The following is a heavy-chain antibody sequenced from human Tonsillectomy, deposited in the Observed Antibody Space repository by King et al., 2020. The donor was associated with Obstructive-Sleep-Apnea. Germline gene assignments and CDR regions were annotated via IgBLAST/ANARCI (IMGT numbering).Heavy chain of an antibody. D-gene: IGHD3-10*01. V-gene: IGHV3-9*01. CDR2: ISWSGDSA. J-gene: IGHJ4*02. CDR1: GFTFHDYA. CDR3: AKDRAPVGLIWFGKITSDFDY. Sequence: EVQLVESGGDLVQPGRSLRLSCAASGFTFHDYAMHWVRQTPGKGLEWVSGISWSGDSAVYADSVKGRFTISRDNAKNSLYLQMNSLRTEDTALYYCAKDRAPVGLIWFGKITSDFDYWGQGNLVTVSS.